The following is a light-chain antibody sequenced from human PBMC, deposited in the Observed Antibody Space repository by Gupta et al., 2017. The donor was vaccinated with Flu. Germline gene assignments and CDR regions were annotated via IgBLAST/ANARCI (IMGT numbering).Light chain of an antibody. CDR3: QQYYSTPLT. V-gene: IGKV4-1*01. Sequence: NCKSSQSVLYSTNNKNYLAWYQQKPGQPPKLLIYWASTRESGVPDRFSGSGSGTDFTLTISSLQAEDVAVYYCQQYYSTPLTFGPGTKVDIK. CDR1: QSVLYSTNNKNY. J-gene: IGKJ3*01. CDR2: WAS.